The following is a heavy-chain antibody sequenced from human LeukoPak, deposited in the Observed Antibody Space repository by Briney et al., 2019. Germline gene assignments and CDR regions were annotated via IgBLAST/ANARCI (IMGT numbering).Heavy chain of an antibody. J-gene: IGHJ5*02. CDR1: GGTFSSYA. CDR2: IIPIFGTA. Sequence: EASVKVSCKASGGTFSSYAISWVRQAPGQGLEWMGGIIPIFGTANYAQKFQGRVTITADESTSTAYMELSSLRSEDTAVYYCARDSVAGPIAAAGTSWFDPWGQGTLVTVSS. CDR3: ARDSVAGPIAAAGTSWFDP. D-gene: IGHD6-13*01. V-gene: IGHV1-69*01.